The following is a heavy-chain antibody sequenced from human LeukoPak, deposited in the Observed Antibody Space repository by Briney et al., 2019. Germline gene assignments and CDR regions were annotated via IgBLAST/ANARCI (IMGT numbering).Heavy chain of an antibody. CDR1: GFSFSDSW. CDR2: IEQYGSEK. V-gene: IGHV3-7*05. CDR3: ARGHGWFDP. J-gene: IGHJ5*02. Sequence: GGSLRLSCAASGFSFSDSWVTWVRQAPGKGLEWVANIEQYGSEKNYVDSVKGRFTISRDNAKNSLYLQMNILRAEDTAVYYCARGHGWFDPWGQGTLVTVSS.